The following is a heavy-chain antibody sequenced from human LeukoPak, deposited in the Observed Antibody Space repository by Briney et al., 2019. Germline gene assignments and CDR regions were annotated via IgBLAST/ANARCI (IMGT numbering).Heavy chain of an antibody. Sequence: PSETLSLTCSVSGGSISGYYWSWIRQPPGKGLEWIGYIYYGRTTNYNPSLKNRGTISVDTSRNHVSLMLYAVTAADTAVYYCARQESSSWYGDWFDPWGQGILVTVSS. CDR3: ARQESSSWYGDWFDP. J-gene: IGHJ5*02. V-gene: IGHV4-59*08. D-gene: IGHD6-13*01. CDR1: GGSISGYY. CDR2: IYYGRTT.